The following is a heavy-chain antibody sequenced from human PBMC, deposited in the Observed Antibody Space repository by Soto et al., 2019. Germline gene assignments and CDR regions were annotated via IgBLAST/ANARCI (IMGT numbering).Heavy chain of an antibody. Sequence: ASVKVSCKASGYTFTGYYMHWVRQAPGQGLEWMGWINPNSGGTNYAQKFQGRVTMTRDTSISTAYMELSRLRSDDTAVYYCARSRKDWIYNFYYYYGMDVWGQGTTVTVSS. CDR3: ARSRKDWIYNFYYYYGMDV. V-gene: IGHV1-2*02. J-gene: IGHJ6*02. D-gene: IGHD1-7*01. CDR1: GYTFTGYY. CDR2: INPNSGGT.